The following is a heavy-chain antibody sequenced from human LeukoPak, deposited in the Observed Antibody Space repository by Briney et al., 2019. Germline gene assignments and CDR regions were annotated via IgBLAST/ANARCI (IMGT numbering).Heavy chain of an antibody. CDR2: INHSGST. D-gene: IGHD5-12*01. V-gene: IGHV4-34*01. CDR1: GGSFSGYY. CDR3: ARANYSSGYTADY. Sequence: PSETLSLTCAVYGGSFSGYYWSWIRQPPGKGLEWIGEINHSGSTNYNPSLKSRVTISGDTSKNQFSLKLSSVTAADTAVYYCARANYSSGYTADYWGQGTLVTVSS. J-gene: IGHJ4*02.